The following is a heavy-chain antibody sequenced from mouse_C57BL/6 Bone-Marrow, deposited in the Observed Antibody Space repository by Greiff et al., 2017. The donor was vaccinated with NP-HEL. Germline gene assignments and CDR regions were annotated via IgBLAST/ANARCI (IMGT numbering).Heavy chain of an antibody. CDR2: IYPGDGDT. D-gene: IGHD1-1*01. V-gene: IGHV1-80*01. Sequence: QVQLQQSGAELVKPGASVKISCKASGYAFSSYWMNWVKQRPGKGLEWIGQIYPGDGDTNYNGKFKGKATLTADKSSSTAYMQLSSLTSEDSAVYFCARYYYGSSYVVYWYFDVWGTGTTVTVSS. J-gene: IGHJ1*03. CDR3: ARYYYGSSYVVYWYFDV. CDR1: GYAFSSYW.